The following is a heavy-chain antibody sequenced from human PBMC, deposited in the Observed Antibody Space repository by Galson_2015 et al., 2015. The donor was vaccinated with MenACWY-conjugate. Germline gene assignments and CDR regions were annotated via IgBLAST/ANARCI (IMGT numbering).Heavy chain of an antibody. D-gene: IGHD3-10*01. CDR3: ARRVRRLTKPFDS. Sequence: ETLSLTCTVSGYSISSGSFWAWIRQTPGKGLEWLGTTHHSGSTYYNPSLETRVTISLDTSQNQVSLRLKSVTAADSAVYYCARRVRRLTKPFDSWGQGLLVTVSS. CDR1: GYSISSGSF. J-gene: IGHJ4*02. V-gene: IGHV4-38-2*02. CDR2: THHSGST.